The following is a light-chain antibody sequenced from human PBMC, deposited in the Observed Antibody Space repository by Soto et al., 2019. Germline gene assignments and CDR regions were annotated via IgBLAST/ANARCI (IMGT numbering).Light chain of an antibody. CDR1: QSVTSNY. CDR3: QQYGTSPYS. CDR2: DAS. Sequence: EIVLTQSPGTLSLSPGERATLSCRASQSVTSNYLAWYQQKPGQAPRLLICDASSRATGIPDRFSGSGSGTSFTLTIGRLEAEDFAGYFCQQYGTSPYSFGQGTKLEIK. V-gene: IGKV3-20*01. J-gene: IGKJ2*01.